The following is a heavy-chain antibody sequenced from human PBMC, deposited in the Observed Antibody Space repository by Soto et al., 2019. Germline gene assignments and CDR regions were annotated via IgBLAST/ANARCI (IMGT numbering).Heavy chain of an antibody. Sequence: QLQLQESGPGLVKPSETLSLTCTVSGGSISSSTYYWGWIRQPPGKGLEWIGTIYYSGSTYYNPSLKSRVTISVDTSKNQFSLKLNSVTAADTGVYYCATIPPGGSPHYWGQGTLVTVSS. D-gene: IGHD1-26*01. V-gene: IGHV4-39*01. J-gene: IGHJ4*02. CDR2: IYYSGST. CDR3: ATIPPGGSPHY. CDR1: GGSISSSTYY.